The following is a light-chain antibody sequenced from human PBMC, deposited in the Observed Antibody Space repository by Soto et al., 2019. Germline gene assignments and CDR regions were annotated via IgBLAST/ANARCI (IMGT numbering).Light chain of an antibody. CDR3: QQANSFPLT. CDR1: RAIRSR. CDR2: AAS. V-gene: IGKV1-12*01. J-gene: IGKJ4*01. Sequence: DIQMTRFQSSGFHFLGEGVPFTCRAGRAIRSRLAWYQRNPGKAPKLLIYAASSLQSGVPSRFSGSGSGTDFTLTISSLQPEDFATYYCQQANSFPLTFGGGTMVEIK.